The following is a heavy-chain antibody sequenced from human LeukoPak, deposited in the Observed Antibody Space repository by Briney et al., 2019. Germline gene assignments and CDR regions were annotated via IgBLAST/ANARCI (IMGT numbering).Heavy chain of an antibody. CDR3: ARVGHSYGYTFDY. CDR1: GFTFSSYN. J-gene: IGHJ4*02. D-gene: IGHD5-18*01. V-gene: IGHV3-21*01. CDR2: ISSSSDYI. Sequence: PGGSLRLSCAASGFTFSSYNINWVRQAPGKGLEWVSSISSSSDYICYADSVKGRFTISRDNAKNSLYLQMNSLRGEDTAVYYCARVGHSYGYTFDYWGQGTLVTVSS.